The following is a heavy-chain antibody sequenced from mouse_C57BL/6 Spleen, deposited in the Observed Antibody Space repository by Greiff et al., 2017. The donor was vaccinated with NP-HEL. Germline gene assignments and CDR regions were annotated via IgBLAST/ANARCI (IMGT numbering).Heavy chain of an antibody. D-gene: IGHD4-1*02. CDR3: EGEEPTEPFAY. Sequence: VKLMESGAELARPGASVKLSCKASGYTFTSYGISWVKQRTGQGLEWIGVIYPRSGNSYYNEKFKGKATLTADKAYSTTYIDLRSLTLEDSAIYFCEGEEPTEPFAYWGQGTLVTVSA. J-gene: IGHJ3*01. V-gene: IGHV1-81*01. CDR1: GYTFTSYG. CDR2: IYPRSGNS.